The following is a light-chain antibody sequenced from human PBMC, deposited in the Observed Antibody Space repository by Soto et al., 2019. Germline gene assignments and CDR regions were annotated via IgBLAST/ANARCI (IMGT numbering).Light chain of an antibody. CDR3: QQGYSSRWT. CDR1: QNIRSY. J-gene: IGKJ1*01. V-gene: IGKV1-39*01. Sequence: IQMTQSPSSLSASVGDRVTITCRASQNIRSYLNWYQQKPGKAPQLLIYATSSLQTGVPSRFSGSGSGTDFSLVISDLQPEDSATYYCQQGYSSRWTSGRGTKVEI. CDR2: ATS.